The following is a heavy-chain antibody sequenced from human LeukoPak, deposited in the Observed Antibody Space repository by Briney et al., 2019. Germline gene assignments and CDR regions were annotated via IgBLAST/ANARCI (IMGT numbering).Heavy chain of an antibody. Sequence: PSETLSLTCTVSGGSISSYYWSWIRQPPGKGLEWIGYIYYSGSTNYNPSLKSRVTISVDTSKNQFSLKLSSVTAADTAVYYCARGVGAFYYYYYMDVWGKGTTVTVSS. D-gene: IGHD1-26*01. CDR1: GGSISSYY. CDR2: IYYSGST. J-gene: IGHJ6*03. V-gene: IGHV4-59*01. CDR3: ARGVGAFYYYYYMDV.